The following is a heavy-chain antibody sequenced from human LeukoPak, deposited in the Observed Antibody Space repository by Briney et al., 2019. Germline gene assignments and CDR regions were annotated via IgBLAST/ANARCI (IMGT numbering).Heavy chain of an antibody. Sequence: PSETLSLTCTVSGGSISSSSYYWGWIRQPPGKGLEWIGSIYYSGSTYYNPSLKSRVTISVDTSKNQFSLKLSSVTAADTAVYYCARDTATQDSSGYSYRAFDYWGQGTLVTVSS. V-gene: IGHV4-39*07. J-gene: IGHJ4*02. CDR3: ARDTATQDSSGYSYRAFDY. D-gene: IGHD3-22*01. CDR2: IYYSGST. CDR1: GGSISSSSYY.